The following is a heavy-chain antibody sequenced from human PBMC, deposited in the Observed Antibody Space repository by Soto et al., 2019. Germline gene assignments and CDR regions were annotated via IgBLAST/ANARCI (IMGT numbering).Heavy chain of an antibody. CDR1: GGSIISGGYY. CDR2: IYYSGST. V-gene: IGHV4-31*03. J-gene: IGHJ6*03. D-gene: IGHD2-2*01. CDR3: ARGIVPAGCLVYYYYMDV. Sequence: SETLSLTCTVSGGSIISGGYYWSLIRQHPGKGLEWIGYIYYSGSTYYNPSLKSRVTISVDTSKNQFSLKLSSVTAADTAVYYCARGIVPAGCLVYYYYMDVWGKGTTVTVSS.